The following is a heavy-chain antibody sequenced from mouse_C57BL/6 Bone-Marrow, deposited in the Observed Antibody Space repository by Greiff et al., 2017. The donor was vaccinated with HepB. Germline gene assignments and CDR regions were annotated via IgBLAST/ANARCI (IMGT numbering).Heavy chain of an antibody. Sequence: VQLQQPGAELVRPGSSVKLSCKASGYTFTSYWMHWVKQRPIQGLEWIGNIDPSDSETHYNQKFKDKATLTVDKSSSTAYMQLSSLTSEDSAVYYWARGGYYVGTWFAYWGQGTLVTVSA. V-gene: IGHV1-52*01. J-gene: IGHJ3*01. CDR1: GYTFTSYW. CDR2: IDPSDSET. CDR3: ARGGYYVGTWFAY. D-gene: IGHD2-3*01.